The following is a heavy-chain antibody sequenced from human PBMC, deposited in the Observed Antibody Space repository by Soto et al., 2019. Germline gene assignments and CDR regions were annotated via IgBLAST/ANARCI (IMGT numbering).Heavy chain of an antibody. J-gene: IGHJ5*02. V-gene: IGHV4-59*01. CDR1: GGSISSYY. CDR3: ARDLGIAAAPGNWFDP. Sequence: SETLSLTCTVSGGSISSYYWSWIRQPPGKGLEWIGYIYYSGSTNYNPSLKSRVTISVDTSKNQFSLKLSSVTAADTAVYYCARDLGIAAAPGNWFDPWGQGTLVTVSS. D-gene: IGHD6-13*01. CDR2: IYYSGST.